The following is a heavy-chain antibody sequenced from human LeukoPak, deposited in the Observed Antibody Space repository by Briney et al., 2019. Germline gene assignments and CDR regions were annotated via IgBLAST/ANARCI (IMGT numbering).Heavy chain of an antibody. CDR2: IVVGSGNT. Sequence: SVKVSCKASGFTFTSSAMQWVRQARGQRLEWIGLIVVGSGNTNYAQKFQERVTITRDMSTSTAYMELSSLRSEDTAVYYCAADQGNYDYYYYGMDVWGQGTTVTVSS. CDR3: AADQGNYDYYYYGMDV. D-gene: IGHD4-11*01. V-gene: IGHV1-58*02. CDR1: GFTFTSSA. J-gene: IGHJ6*02.